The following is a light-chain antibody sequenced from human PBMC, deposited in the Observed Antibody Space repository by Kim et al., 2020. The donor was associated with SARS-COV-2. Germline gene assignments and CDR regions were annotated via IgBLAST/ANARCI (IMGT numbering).Light chain of an antibody. CDR3: QQRNNWLWT. CDR1: QSVGSY. J-gene: IGKJ1*01. CDR2: DAS. V-gene: IGKV3-11*01. Sequence: LSPGERAPRSCRASQSVGSYLSWYQQKPGQAPRLLIYDASNRATGSPARFSGSGSGTDFTLTVSSLEPEDFAVYYCQQRNNWLWTFGQGTKVDIK.